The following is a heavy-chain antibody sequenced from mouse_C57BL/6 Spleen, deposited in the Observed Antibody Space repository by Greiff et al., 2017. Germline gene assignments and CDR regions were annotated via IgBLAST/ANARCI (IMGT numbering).Heavy chain of an antibody. J-gene: IGHJ4*01. CDR1: GFTFSDYG. V-gene: IGHV5-17*01. D-gene: IGHD2-5*01. Sequence: EVQLVESGGGLVKPGGSLKLSCAASGFTFSDYGMHWVRQAPEKGLEWVAYISSGSSTIYYTDTLKGRFTISRDNAKNTPFLQMTSLRSEDTAMYYCANYYSNPYCYAMDYWGQGTSVTVSS. CDR3: ANYYSNPYCYAMDY. CDR2: ISSGSSTI.